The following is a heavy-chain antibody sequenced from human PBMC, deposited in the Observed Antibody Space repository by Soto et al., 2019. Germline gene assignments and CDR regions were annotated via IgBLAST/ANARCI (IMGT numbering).Heavy chain of an antibody. J-gene: IGHJ3*02. CDR3: ARDKHHSYGDYDWGLNAFDI. V-gene: IGHV3-30-3*01. CDR1: GFTFSSYA. D-gene: IGHD4-17*01. CDR2: ISYDGSNK. Sequence: QVQLVESGGGVVQPGRSLRLSCAASGFTFSSYAMHWVRQAPGKGLEWVAVISYDGSNKYYADSVKGRFTISRDNSKNTLYLQMNSLRAEDTAVYYCARDKHHSYGDYDWGLNAFDIWGQGTMVTVSS.